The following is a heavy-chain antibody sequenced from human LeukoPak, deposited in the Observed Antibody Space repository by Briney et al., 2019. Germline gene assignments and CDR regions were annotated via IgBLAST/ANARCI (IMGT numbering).Heavy chain of an antibody. V-gene: IGHV4-34*01. J-gene: IGHJ4*02. Sequence: SETLSLTCAVYGGSFSGYYWSWIRQPPGKGLEWSGEIDHSGSTNYNPSLKSRVTISVDTSKNQFSLKLSSVTAADTAVYYCATDALPYGSGSYYGWFDYWGQGTLVTVSS. CDR3: ATDALPYGSGSYYGWFDY. CDR2: IDHSGST. CDR1: GGSFSGYY. D-gene: IGHD3-10*01.